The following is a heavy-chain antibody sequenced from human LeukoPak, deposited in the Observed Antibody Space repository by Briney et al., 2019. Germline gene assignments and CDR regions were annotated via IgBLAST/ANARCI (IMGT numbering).Heavy chain of an antibody. V-gene: IGHV1-46*01. CDR2: INPSGGST. CDR1: GYTFAIYY. CDR3: ARAKGLFDH. J-gene: IGHJ4*02. Sequence: GASVKVSCKASGYTFAIYYIHWVRQAPGQGLEWMGIINPSGGSTSYTQKFQGRLTMTRDMSTSTVYMELSSLRSKDTAVYYCARAKGLFDHWGQGTLVTVSS.